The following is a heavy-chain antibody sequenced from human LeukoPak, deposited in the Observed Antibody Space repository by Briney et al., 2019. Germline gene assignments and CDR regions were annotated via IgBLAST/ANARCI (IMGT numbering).Heavy chain of an antibody. V-gene: IGHV4-59*08. CDR1: DASISGFY. CDR3: ARGGSYFDH. D-gene: IGHD1-26*01. J-gene: IGHJ4*02. CDR2: IYYSGST. Sequence: PSETLSLTCTVSDASISGFYWSWIRQPPGKGLEWIGYIYYSGSTNYNPSLKSRVTLSVDTSKNQFSLKVSSVTAADTAVYYCARGGSYFDHWGQGTLVTVSS.